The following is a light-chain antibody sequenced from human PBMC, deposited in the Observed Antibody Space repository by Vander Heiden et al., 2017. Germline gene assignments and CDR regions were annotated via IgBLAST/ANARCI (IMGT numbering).Light chain of an antibody. CDR1: HDISNY. Sequence: DLQLTQSPSTLSASVGDRVTITCQASHDISNYLNWYQQKPGKAPKLLIYGASSLETGVPSRFSGSGSGADFTFTISSLQPEDIATYYCQQYDNLPITFGQGTRLEIK. CDR2: GAS. CDR3: QQYDNLPIT. J-gene: IGKJ5*01. V-gene: IGKV1-33*01.